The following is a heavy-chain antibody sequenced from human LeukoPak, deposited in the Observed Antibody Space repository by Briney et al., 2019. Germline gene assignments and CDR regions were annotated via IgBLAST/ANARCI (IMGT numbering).Heavy chain of an antibody. CDR2: INPNSGGT. V-gene: IGHV1-2*02. Sequence: ASVKVSCKASGYTFTGYYIHWVRQAPGQGLEWMGWINPNSGGTNYAQKFQGRVTMTRDTSISTAYMELSRLRFDDTAVYYCARGGPGYSGYDKGHYFDYWGQGILVTVSS. J-gene: IGHJ4*02. CDR1: GYTFTGYY. CDR3: ARGGPGYSGYDKGHYFDY. D-gene: IGHD5-12*01.